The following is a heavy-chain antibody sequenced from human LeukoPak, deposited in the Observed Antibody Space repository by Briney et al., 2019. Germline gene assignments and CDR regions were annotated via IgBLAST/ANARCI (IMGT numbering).Heavy chain of an antibody. CDR1: GFTFSKFG. CDR3: AKDWSLGYGCLDY. V-gene: IGHV3-33*06. D-gene: IGHD5-12*01. Sequence: GGSLRLSCEASGFTFSKFGMHWVRQTPGKGLEWVALVWNDGSKNYYADSVKGRFTISRDNSKDTLYLLLNSLRAEDTAVYYCAKDWSLGYGCLDYWGQGALVTVSS. CDR2: VWNDGSKN. J-gene: IGHJ4*02.